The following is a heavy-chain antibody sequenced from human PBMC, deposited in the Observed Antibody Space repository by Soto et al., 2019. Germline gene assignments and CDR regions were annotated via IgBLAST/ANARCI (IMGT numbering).Heavy chain of an antibody. CDR1: GFTFSKYP. V-gene: IGHV3-64*02. Sequence: EVHLVESGEDLVQPGGSLRLSCTASGFTFSKYPMHWVRQAPGKGLEYVSAISGDGGTTFYEDSVRGRFTMSRDKLTNTLYLQMRSLRGEEMAVYYCAIGQIPYGLDVWGQGTKVTVS. J-gene: IGHJ6*02. CDR3: AIGQIPYGLDV. CDR2: ISGDGGTT.